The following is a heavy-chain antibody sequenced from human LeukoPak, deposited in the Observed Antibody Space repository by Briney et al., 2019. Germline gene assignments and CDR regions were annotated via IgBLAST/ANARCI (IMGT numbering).Heavy chain of an antibody. J-gene: IGHJ4*02. CDR1: GFTFSDYY. V-gene: IGHV3-11*01. Sequence: GGSLRLSCAASGFTFSDYYMSWIRQAPGKGLEGVSYISSSGSTIYYADSVKGRFTIARDNAKNSLYLQMNSLRAEDTAVYYCAQMGSSSWYSTPVSELDYWGQGTLVTVSS. CDR3: AQMGSSSWYSTPVSELDY. D-gene: IGHD6-13*01. CDR2: ISSSGSTI.